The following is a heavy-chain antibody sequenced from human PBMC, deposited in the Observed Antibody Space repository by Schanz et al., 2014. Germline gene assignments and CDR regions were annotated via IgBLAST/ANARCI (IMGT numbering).Heavy chain of an antibody. CDR3: AKDLLYGAPMPLNHLDY. Sequence: QVHLVQSGAEVKRPGASVKVSCKASEYSFTSYSMHWVRQAPGQRLEWMGWINTGSGDTKYSQNFQGRVTITRDTSASTAYMELRSLRSDDTAVYYCAKDLLYGAPMPLNHLDYWGQGTLVTVSS. J-gene: IGHJ4*02. CDR2: INTGSGDT. V-gene: IGHV1-3*04. CDR1: EYSFTSYS. D-gene: IGHD2-2*01.